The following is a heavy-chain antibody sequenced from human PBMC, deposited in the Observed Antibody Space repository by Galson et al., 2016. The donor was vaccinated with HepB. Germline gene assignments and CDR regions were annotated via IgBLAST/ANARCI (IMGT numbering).Heavy chain of an antibody. CDR1: GYSFTSYW. V-gene: IGHV5-51*01. Sequence: QSGAEVKKPGESLKISCQASGYSFTSYWIAWVRQMPGKGLEWMGIIYPGDSDTRYSPSFQGQVIISADESLTTAYLQWGSVKASDTAMYYCARMSPFNWFDPWGQGTLVTVSS. CDR2: IYPGDSDT. J-gene: IGHJ5*02. CDR3: ARMSPFNWFDP.